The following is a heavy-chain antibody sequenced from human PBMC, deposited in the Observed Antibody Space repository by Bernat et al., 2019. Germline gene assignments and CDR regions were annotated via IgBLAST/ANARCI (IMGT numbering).Heavy chain of an antibody. D-gene: IGHD5-12*01. Sequence: QVLLVESGGGVVQPGRSLRLSCAASGFTFSSYGMHWVRQAPGKGLEWVAVIWYDGSNKYYADSVKGRFTISRDNSKNTLYLQMNSLRAEDTAVYYCARDPNSGYPNYFDYWGQGTLVTVSS. J-gene: IGHJ4*02. CDR1: GFTFSSYG. V-gene: IGHV3-33*01. CDR3: ARDPNSGYPNYFDY. CDR2: IWYDGSNK.